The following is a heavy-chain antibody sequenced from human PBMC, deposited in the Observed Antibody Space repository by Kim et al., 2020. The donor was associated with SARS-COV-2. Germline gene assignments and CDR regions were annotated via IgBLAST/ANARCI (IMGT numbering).Heavy chain of an antibody. CDR3: ARGYSSGWDYFDY. D-gene: IGHD6-19*01. V-gene: IGHV3-21*01. CDR2: ISSSSTYI. J-gene: IGHJ4*02. Sequence: GGSLRLSCAASGFSFSDYSMNWVRQAPGKGLEWVSSISSSSTYIYYADSVKGRFTVSRDNAKSSLYLQMNSLRAEDTAVYYCARGYSSGWDYFDYWGQGT. CDR1: GFSFSDYS.